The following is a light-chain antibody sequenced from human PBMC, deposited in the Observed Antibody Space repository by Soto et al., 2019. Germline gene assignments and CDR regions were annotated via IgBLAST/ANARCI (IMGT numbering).Light chain of an antibody. CDR3: AIWYSSTWV. CDR1: SGINVGTYR. J-gene: IGLJ3*02. V-gene: IGLV5-39*01. Sequence: QTVVTQPTSLSSSPGASARFTCTLRSGINVGTYRLYWYQQKPGSRPRYLLRYKSDSDNQQGSGVPSRFSGSKDASTNAGLLLISGLQSEDEADYYCAIWYSSTWVFGGGTKLTVL. CDR2: YKSDSDN.